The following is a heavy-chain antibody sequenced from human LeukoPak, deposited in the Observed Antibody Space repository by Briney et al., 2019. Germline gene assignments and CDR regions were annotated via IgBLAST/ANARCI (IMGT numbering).Heavy chain of an antibody. V-gene: IGHV3-7*01. J-gene: IGHJ4*02. CDR2: IKKDGSEK. CDR3: ARSVWYFDSSTFYYFDS. CDR1: GFTFSSYW. Sequence: GGSLRLSCAASGFTFSSYWMSWVRQAPGKGLEWVANIKKDGSEKYYVDSVKGRFTISRDNAKTSLYLQMNSLRAEDTAVYYCARSVWYFDSSTFYYFDSWGRGTLVTVSS. D-gene: IGHD3-9*01.